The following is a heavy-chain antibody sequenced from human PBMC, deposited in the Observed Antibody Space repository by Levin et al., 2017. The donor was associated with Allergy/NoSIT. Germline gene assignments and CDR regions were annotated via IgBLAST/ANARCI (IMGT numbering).Heavy chain of an antibody. D-gene: IGHD3-16*02. V-gene: IGHV3-23*01. J-gene: IGHJ4*02. CDR2: ISGSGGST. Sequence: PSGGSLRLSCAASGFTFSSYALSWVRQAPGKGLEWVSAISGSGGSTYYADSVKGRFTISRDNSKNTLYLQMNSLRAEDTAVYYWSTGEAGELSTTGGLDYWGQGTLVTVSS. CDR1: GFTFSSYA. CDR3: STGEAGELSTTGGLDY.